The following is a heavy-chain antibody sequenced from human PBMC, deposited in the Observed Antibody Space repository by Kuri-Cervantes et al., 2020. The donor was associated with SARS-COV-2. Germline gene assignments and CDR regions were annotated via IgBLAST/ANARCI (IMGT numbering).Heavy chain of an antibody. CDR2: IYYSGST. D-gene: IGHD3-3*01. CDR3: ARGITIFGVVMDLGWFDP. V-gene: IGHV4-59*01. Sequence: SETLSLTCTVSGGSISSYYWSWIRQPPGKGLEWIGYIYYSGSTNYNPSLKSRVTISVDTSKNQFSLKLSSVTAADTAVYYCARGITIFGVVMDLGWFDPWGQGTPVTVSS. J-gene: IGHJ5*02. CDR1: GGSISSYY.